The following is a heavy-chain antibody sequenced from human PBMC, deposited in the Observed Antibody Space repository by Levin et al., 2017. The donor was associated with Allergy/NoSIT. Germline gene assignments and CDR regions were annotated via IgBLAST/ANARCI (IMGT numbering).Heavy chain of an antibody. J-gene: IGHJ6*02. Sequence: GGSLRLSCAASGFTFNTYGMHWVRQAPGKGLEWVAVISYDGNNKYSADSVKGRFTISRDNSTNTLYLQMNSLRAEDTAVYFCAKDRWGDTMVRGVPEYYYYYGMDVWGQGTTVTV. V-gene: IGHV3-30*18. D-gene: IGHD3-10*01. CDR1: GFTFNTYG. CDR3: AKDRWGDTMVRGVPEYYYYYGMDV. CDR2: ISYDGNNK.